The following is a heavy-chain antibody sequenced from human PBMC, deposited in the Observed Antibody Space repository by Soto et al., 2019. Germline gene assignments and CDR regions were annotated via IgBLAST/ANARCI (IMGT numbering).Heavy chain of an antibody. V-gene: IGHV4-59*08. CDR1: GGSISSYY. D-gene: IGHD6-19*01. J-gene: IGHJ4*02. CDR2: IYYSGST. CDR3: VRRNFGAVAGLYYFDY. Sequence: TLSLTCTVSGGSISSYYWSWIRQPPGKGLEWIGYIYYSGSTNYNPSLKSRVTISVDTSKNQFSLKLSSVTAADTAVYYCVRRNFGAVAGLYYFDYWGQGTLVTVSS.